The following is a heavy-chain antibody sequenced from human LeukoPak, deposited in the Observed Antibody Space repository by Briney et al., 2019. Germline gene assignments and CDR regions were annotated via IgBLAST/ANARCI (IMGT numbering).Heavy chain of an antibody. CDR3: ARGMVIPDY. V-gene: IGHV4-61*05. D-gene: IGHD2-21*01. CDR2: IYYSGST. Sequence: SETLSLTCTVSGGSISTSSYYWGWIRQSPGKGLEWIGYIYYSGSTNYNPSLKSRVTISVDTSKNQFSLKLTSVTAADTAVYYCARGMVIPDYWGQGTLVTVSS. CDR1: GGSISTSSYY. J-gene: IGHJ4*02.